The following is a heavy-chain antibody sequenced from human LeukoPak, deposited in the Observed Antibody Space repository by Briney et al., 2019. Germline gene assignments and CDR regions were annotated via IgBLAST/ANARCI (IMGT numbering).Heavy chain of an antibody. Sequence: PSETLSLTGAVNGGYFSGYYWSWTRQPPGKGLEWIGVINHSGSTNYNPPLRSRVTISVDTTKNQFSLKLSSAPAADTAVYYCARFARQGGVVAATPYYYYYYYIDVWGKGTTVTVSS. V-gene: IGHV4-34*01. D-gene: IGHD2-15*01. CDR1: GGYFSGYY. J-gene: IGHJ6*03. CDR2: INHSGST. CDR3: ARFARQGGVVAATPYYYYYYYIDV.